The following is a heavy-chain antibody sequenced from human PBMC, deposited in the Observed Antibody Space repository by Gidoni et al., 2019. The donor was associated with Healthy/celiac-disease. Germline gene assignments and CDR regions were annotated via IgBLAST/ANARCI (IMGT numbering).Heavy chain of an antibody. V-gene: IGHV2-5*02. J-gene: IGHJ4*02. Sequence: QITLKESGPTLVKPTQTLTLTCTFSGFSLSTSGVGVGWIRQPPGKALEWLALIYWDDDKRYSPSLKSRLTITKDTSKNQVVLTMTNMDPVDTATYYCAHTRPTIAARRYYFDYWGQGTLVTVSS. CDR3: AHTRPTIAARRYYFDY. CDR1: GFSLSTSGVG. CDR2: IYWDDDK. D-gene: IGHD6-6*01.